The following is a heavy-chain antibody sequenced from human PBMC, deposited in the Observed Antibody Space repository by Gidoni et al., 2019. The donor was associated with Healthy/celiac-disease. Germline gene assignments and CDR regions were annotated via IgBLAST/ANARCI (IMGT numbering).Heavy chain of an antibody. J-gene: IGHJ5*02. V-gene: IGHV3-48*01. CDR1: GFTFSSYS. CDR2: ISSSSSTI. D-gene: IGHD3-22*01. Sequence: EVQLVESGGGLVQPGGSLRLACAASGFTFSSYSMNWVRQAPGKGLEWVSYISSSSSTIYYADSVKGRFTISRDNAKNSLYLQMNSLRAEDTAVYYGARELGWYYDSSGYYSAGWFDPWGQGTLVTVSS. CDR3: ARELGWYYDSSGYYSAGWFDP.